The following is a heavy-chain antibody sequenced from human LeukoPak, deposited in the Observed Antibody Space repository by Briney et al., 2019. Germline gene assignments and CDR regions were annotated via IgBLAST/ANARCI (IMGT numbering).Heavy chain of an antibody. CDR2: INVSGDST. D-gene: IGHD1-26*01. CDR1: GFTFSSYA. V-gene: IGHV3-23*01. CDR3: AKHFGSHNAFDI. Sequence: GGSLRLSCAASGFTFSSYAMSWVRQAPGKGLEWVSDINVSGDSTHYADSVKGRFTISRDNSKNTLYVQMNSLRAEDTAVYYCAKHFGSHNAFDIWGQGTMVTVSS. J-gene: IGHJ3*02.